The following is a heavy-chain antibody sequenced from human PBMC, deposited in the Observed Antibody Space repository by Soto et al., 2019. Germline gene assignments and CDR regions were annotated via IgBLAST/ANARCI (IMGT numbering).Heavy chain of an antibody. CDR3: ARSSTXYYYQSSPYWPDKELDI. J-gene: IGHJ4*02. CDR1: GDTFSSHA. V-gene: IGHV1-69*06. Sequence: SVKVSCKASGDTFSSHALSWVRQAPGQGLEWMGGIIPIFDARPYAQKFQGRVTISADKSTKTGYMELSGLTSEDTAVYYCARSSTXYYYQSSPYWPDKELDIWGQGTLVTVSS. CDR2: IIPIFDAR. D-gene: IGHD3-22*01.